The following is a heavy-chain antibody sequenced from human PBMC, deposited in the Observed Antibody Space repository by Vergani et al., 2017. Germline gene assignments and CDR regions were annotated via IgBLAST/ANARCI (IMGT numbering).Heavy chain of an antibody. CDR3: ARDFNYDSSGYYIPTRANWYFDL. J-gene: IGHJ2*01. CDR2: IWYDGSNE. D-gene: IGHD3-22*01. V-gene: IGHV3-33*01. Sequence: QVQLVESGGGVVQPGTSLRLSCAASGFMFSTYGMHWVRQAPGKGLEWVALIWYDGSNEYYADSVKGRFTISRDKSKNTLYLQMNSVRAEDTAVYYCARDFNYDSSGYYIPTRANWYFDLWGRGTLVTVSS. CDR1: GFMFSTYG.